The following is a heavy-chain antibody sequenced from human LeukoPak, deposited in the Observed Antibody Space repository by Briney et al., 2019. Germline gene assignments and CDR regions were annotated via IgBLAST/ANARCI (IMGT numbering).Heavy chain of an antibody. V-gene: IGHV3-33*08. J-gene: IGHJ4*02. CDR2: IWYDGSNK. D-gene: IGHD3-10*01. Sequence: GGSLRLSCAASGFTFRNYVIHWARQAPGKGLEWVAVIWYDGSNKYYADSVKGRFTISRDNSKNTLYLQMNSLRAEDTAVYYCARDYPYGSGSYGLDYWGQGTLVTVSS. CDR1: GFTFRNYV. CDR3: ARDYPYGSGSYGLDY.